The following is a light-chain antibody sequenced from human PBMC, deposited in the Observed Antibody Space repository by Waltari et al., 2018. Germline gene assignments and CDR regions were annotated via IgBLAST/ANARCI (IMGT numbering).Light chain of an antibody. V-gene: IGLV3-19*01. CDR1: SLRLYY. CDR2: GKN. CDR3: TSRDISGDVV. J-gene: IGLJ2*01. Sequence: SSELTQDPGVSVAWGQTVRITCQGDSLRLYYASWCRQKPGQAPVLIIYGKNNRPSGIPDRVSASSSGETASLTITGAQAEDEAYYYCTSRDISGDVVFGGGTKLTVL.